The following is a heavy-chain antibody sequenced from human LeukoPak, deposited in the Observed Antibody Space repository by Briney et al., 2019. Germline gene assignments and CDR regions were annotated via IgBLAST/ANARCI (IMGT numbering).Heavy chain of an antibody. Sequence: SETLSLTCTVSGGSISSGSYYWSWIRQPPGKGLEWIGEINHSGSTNYNPSLKSRVTISVDTSKNQFSLKLSSVTAADTAVYYCARGSRLVVRGVIERAYYYYYYMDVWGKGTTVTVSS. V-gene: IGHV4-39*07. CDR3: ARGSRLVVRGVIERAYYYYYYMDV. CDR1: GGSISSGSYY. CDR2: INHSGST. D-gene: IGHD3-10*01. J-gene: IGHJ6*03.